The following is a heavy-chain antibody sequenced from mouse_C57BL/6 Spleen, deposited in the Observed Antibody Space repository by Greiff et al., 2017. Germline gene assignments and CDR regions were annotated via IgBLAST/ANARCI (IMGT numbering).Heavy chain of an antibody. D-gene: IGHD2-13*01. CDR1: GYTFTDYY. Sequence: QVQLKESGAELVRPGASVKLSCKASGYTFTDYYINWVKQRPGQGLEWIARIYPGSGNTYYNEKFKGKATLTAEKSSSTAYMQLSSLTSEDSAVYFCARSGSYSDYYAMDYWGQGTSVTVSS. J-gene: IGHJ4*01. CDR3: ARSGSYSDYYAMDY. CDR2: IYPGSGNT. V-gene: IGHV1-76*01.